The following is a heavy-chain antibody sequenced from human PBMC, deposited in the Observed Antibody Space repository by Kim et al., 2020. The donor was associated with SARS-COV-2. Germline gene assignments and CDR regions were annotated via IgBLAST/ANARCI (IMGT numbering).Heavy chain of an antibody. CDR3: ARDGLYYYDSSGYPQGAFDI. V-gene: IGHV4-59*01. Sequence: SETLSLTCTVSGGSISSYYWSWIRQPPGKGLEWIGYIYYSGSTNYNPSLKSRVTISVDTSKNQFSLKLSSVTAADTAVYYCARDGLYYYDSSGYPQGAFDIWGQGTMVTVSS. J-gene: IGHJ3*02. CDR1: GGSISSYY. D-gene: IGHD3-22*01. CDR2: IYYSGST.